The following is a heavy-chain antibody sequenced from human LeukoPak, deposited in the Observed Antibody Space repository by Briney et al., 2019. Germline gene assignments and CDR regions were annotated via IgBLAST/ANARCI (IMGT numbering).Heavy chain of an antibody. CDR1: GGSISSSSYY. J-gene: IGHJ4*02. D-gene: IGHD1-1*01. CDR3: ARGVGLTQGGTFDY. V-gene: IGHV4-39*07. CDR2: IYHSGST. Sequence: SETLSLTCTVSGGSISSSSYYWGWIRQPPGKGLEWIGTIYHSGSTHYNSSLKSRVTISVDTSKNQLSLKLSSVTAADTAVYYCARGVGLTQGGTFDYWGQGTLVTVSS.